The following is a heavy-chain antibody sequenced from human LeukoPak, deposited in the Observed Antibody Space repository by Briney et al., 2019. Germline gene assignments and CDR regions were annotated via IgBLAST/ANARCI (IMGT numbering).Heavy chain of an antibody. Sequence: ASVKVSCKASGYTFTSYGISWVRQAPGQGLEWMGWISAYNGNTNYAQKLQGRVTMTTDTSTSTAYMELRSLRSDDTAVYYCARDAYDWEKTDDAFDIWGQGTMVTVSS. J-gene: IGHJ3*02. CDR2: ISAYNGNT. V-gene: IGHV1-18*01. D-gene: IGHD3-16*01. CDR3: ARDAYDWEKTDDAFDI. CDR1: GYTFTSYG.